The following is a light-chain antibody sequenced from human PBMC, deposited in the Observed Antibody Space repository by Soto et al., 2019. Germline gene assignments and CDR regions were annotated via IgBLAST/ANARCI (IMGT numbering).Light chain of an antibody. CDR2: WAS. CDR3: QQYYSTPRT. CDR1: HGVLYSSNNNNY. Sequence: DIVMTQHPDSQAGSRGERGTSKCNASHGVLYSSNNNNYLAWYQQKPGQPPKVLIYWASTLESGVPDRFSGSESGTDFTLTISGLPAEDVAVYYCQQYYSTPRTFDQRTKVDIK. V-gene: IGKV4-1*01. J-gene: IGKJ1*01.